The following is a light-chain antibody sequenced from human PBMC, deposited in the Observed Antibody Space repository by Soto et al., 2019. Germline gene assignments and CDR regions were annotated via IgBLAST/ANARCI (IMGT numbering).Light chain of an antibody. V-gene: IGLV3-21*04. CDR1: NIGSKS. Sequence: SYELTQPPSASVAPGKTARITCGGNNIGSKSVHWYQKKPGQAPVLVIYFHSGRPSGIPERFSGSNSGNTATLTISGVEAGDEADYYCQVWDNSRSDHVVFGGGTKLTVL. J-gene: IGLJ2*01. CDR2: FHS. CDR3: QVWDNSRSDHVV.